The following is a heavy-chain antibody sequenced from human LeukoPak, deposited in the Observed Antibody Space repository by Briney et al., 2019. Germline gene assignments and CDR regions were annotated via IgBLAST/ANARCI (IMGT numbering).Heavy chain of an antibody. V-gene: IGHV3-15*05. J-gene: IGHJ4*02. CDR2: IKSRADGGTT. CDR1: GFSVINAW. D-gene: IGHD3-3*01. Sequence: PGGSLRLSCAASGFSVINAWMSWVRQAPGQGLEWVGRIKSRADGGTTGYAAPVEGRFSISRDDSENTLYLQMISLQNDDTALYYCLIFPGRWGQGTLVTVSS. CDR3: LIFPGR.